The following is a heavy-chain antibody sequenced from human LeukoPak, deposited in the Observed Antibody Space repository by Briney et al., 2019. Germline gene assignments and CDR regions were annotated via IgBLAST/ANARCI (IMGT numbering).Heavy chain of an antibody. D-gene: IGHD3-10*01. CDR3: AKDQAWFGEFVDAFDI. J-gene: IGHJ3*02. CDR1: GFTFSSYG. CDR2: IRYDGSNK. V-gene: IGHV3-30*02. Sequence: GGSLRLSCAASGFTFSSYGMHWVRQAPGKGLEWVAFIRYDGSNKYYADSVKGRFTISRDNSKNTLYLQMSSLRAEDTAVYYCAKDQAWFGEFVDAFDIWGQGTMVTVSS.